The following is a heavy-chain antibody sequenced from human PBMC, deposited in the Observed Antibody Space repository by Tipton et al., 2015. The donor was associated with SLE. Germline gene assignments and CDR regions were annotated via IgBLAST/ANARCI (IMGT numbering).Heavy chain of an antibody. CDR2: IYHSGST. CDR3: ARSGGGMTIAALGY. D-gene: IGHD6-6*01. CDR1: GYSISSGYY. J-gene: IGHJ4*02. V-gene: IGHV4-38-2*02. Sequence: TLSLTCTVSGYSISSGYYWGWIRQPPGKGLEWIGSIYHSGSTYYNPSLKSRVTISVDTSKNQFSLKLSSVTAADTAVYYCARSGGGMTIAALGYWGRGTLVTVSS.